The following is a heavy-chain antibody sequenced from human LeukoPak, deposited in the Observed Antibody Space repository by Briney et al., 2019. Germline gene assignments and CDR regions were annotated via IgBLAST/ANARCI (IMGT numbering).Heavy chain of an antibody. Sequence: PGGPLRLSCAASGFTFSSYGMHWVRQAPGKGLEWVAVIWYDGSNKYYADSVKGRFTISRDNSKNTLYLQMNSLRAEDTAVYYCAREDVEWLLEYAYYYGMDVWGQGTTVTVSS. D-gene: IGHD3-3*01. V-gene: IGHV3-33*01. CDR3: AREDVEWLLEYAYYYGMDV. CDR2: IWYDGSNK. CDR1: GFTFSSYG. J-gene: IGHJ6*02.